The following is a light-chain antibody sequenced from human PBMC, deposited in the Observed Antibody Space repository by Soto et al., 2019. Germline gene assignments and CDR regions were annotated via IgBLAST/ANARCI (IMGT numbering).Light chain of an antibody. CDR3: VLYMGGGIWE. Sequence: QTVVTQEPSFSVSPGGTVTLTCGLTSGSVSTRYYPSWYQQTPGQAPRALIYNTKTRSSGAPARFSGSMLGNKAALTITGAQADDESDYYCVLYMGGGIWEFGGGTQLTVL. J-gene: IGLJ2*01. V-gene: IGLV8-61*01. CDR1: SGSVSTRYY. CDR2: NTK.